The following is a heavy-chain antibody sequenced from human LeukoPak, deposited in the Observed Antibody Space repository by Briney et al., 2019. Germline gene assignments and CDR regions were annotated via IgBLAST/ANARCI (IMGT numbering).Heavy chain of an antibody. CDR1: GYSFSSYW. J-gene: IGHJ4*02. Sequence: GESLKISCKGSGYSFSSYWIGWVRQMPGKGLEWMGVIYPGDSDTRYSPSFEGQVTISGDKSSSTAYLQWTSLKASDTAMYYCARQSSGCFDNWGQGTLVTVSS. CDR2: IYPGDSDT. V-gene: IGHV5-51*01. D-gene: IGHD6-19*01. CDR3: ARQSSGCFDN.